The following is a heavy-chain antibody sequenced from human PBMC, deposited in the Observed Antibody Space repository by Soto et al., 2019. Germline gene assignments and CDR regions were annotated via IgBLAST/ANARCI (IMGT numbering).Heavy chain of an antibody. CDR1: GGTFSSYA. V-gene: IGHV1-18*01. CDR2: LSAYNGNT. D-gene: IGHD5-18*01. CDR3: ARDLGNAVGYIYGPGVY. Sequence: GASVKVSCKASGGTFSSYAISWVRTAPGQGLEWMVWLSAYNGNTNYAQKLQGRVTMTTDTSTSTAYMELRSLRSDDTAVYYCARDLGNAVGYIYGPGVYGGQGTLVTVSS. J-gene: IGHJ4*02.